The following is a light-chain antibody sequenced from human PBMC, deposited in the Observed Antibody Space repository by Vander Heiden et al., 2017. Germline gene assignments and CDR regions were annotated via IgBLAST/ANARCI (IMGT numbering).Light chain of an antibody. CDR1: QSVTSTY. J-gene: IGKJ2*01. Sequence: EIVLTQSPGTLSLSPGERATLSCRASQSVTSTYLAWYQQIPGQAPRLLIYGASTRATGIPDRFSGSGSGTDFTLTISRLEPEDAAVYYCQQFDFSTRYTFGQGTKLEIK. V-gene: IGKV3-20*01. CDR2: GAS. CDR3: QQFDFSTRYT.